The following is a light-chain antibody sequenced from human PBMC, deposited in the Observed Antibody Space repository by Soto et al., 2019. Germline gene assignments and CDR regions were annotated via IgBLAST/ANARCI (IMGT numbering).Light chain of an antibody. V-gene: IGLV6-57*02. CDR1: GGSIASNY. Sequence: NFMLTQPHSVSESPGKTVTISCTGSGGSIASNYVQWYQHRPGSAPTTVISDDYQRPSGVPDRFSGSIDRSSNSASLTISGLTAEDEADYYCQSYDSTNRAVVFGGGTKVTVL. CDR3: QSYDSTNRAVV. J-gene: IGLJ2*01. CDR2: DDY.